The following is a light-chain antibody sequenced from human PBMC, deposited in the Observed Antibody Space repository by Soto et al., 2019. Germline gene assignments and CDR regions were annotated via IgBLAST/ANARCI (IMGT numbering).Light chain of an antibody. CDR1: QSVSSSY. J-gene: IGKJ1*01. V-gene: IGKV3-20*01. CDR3: QQSYITPRT. CDR2: GAS. Sequence: EIGGNQSIGTVSLSQGEKATFSCRASQSVSSSYLAWYQQKPGQAPRLLIYGASSRATGIPDRFSGSGSGTDFTLTISRLEPEDFATYYCQQSYITPRTFGQGTKVDIK.